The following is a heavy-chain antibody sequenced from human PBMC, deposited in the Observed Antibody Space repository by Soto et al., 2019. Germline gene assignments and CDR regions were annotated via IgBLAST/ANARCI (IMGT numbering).Heavy chain of an antibody. Sequence: GGSLRLSCSASGFTFGDYSMSWFRQAPGKGLEWVSAISGSGGSTYYADSVKGRFTNSRDNSKNMLYLQMISLRAEDTSVYYCAKYCSGGSCYFDFDYWGQGTLVTVSS. CDR1: GFTFGDYS. CDR2: ISGSGGST. V-gene: IGHV3-23*01. D-gene: IGHD2-15*01. J-gene: IGHJ4*02. CDR3: AKYCSGGSCYFDFDY.